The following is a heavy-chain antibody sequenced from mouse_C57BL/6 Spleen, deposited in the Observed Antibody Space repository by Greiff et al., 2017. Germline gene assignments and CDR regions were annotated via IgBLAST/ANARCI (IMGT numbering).Heavy chain of an antibody. CDR2: IYPGSGNT. CDR1: GYTFTDYY. CDR3: ARPYDCYYDYYAMDY. V-gene: IGHV1-76*01. D-gene: IGHD2-3*01. J-gene: IGHJ4*01. Sequence: VQLQQSGAELVRPGASVKLSCKASGYTFTDYYINWVKQRPGQGLEWIARIYPGSGNTYYNEKFKGKATLTAEKSSSTASMQLSSLTSEDSAVYFWARPYDCYYDYYAMDYWGQGTSVTVSS.